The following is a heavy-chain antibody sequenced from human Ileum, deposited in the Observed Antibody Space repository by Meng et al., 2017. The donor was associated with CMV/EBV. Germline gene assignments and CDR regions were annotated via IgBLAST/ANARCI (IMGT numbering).Heavy chain of an antibody. V-gene: IGHV3-74*01. D-gene: IGHD2-8*01. CDR1: GFTFSSYW. Sequence: GESLKISCAASGFTFSSYWMHWVRQAPGKGLVWVSRSKSDGSDTSYADSVKGRFTISRDNAKNTLYMQMNSLRAEDTAVYYCATLGSRVSAFDIWGQGTMVTVSS. J-gene: IGHJ3*02. CDR2: SKSDGSDT. CDR3: ATLGSRVSAFDI.